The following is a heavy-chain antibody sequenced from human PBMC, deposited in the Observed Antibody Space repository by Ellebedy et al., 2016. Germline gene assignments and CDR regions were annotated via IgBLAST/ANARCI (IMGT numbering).Heavy chain of an antibody. V-gene: IGHV3-11*01. CDR2: ISSGGYTT. J-gene: IGHJ4*02. CDR1: GFTFSDYY. Sequence: GGSLRLXCAASGFTFSDYYMSWIRQAPGKGLEWVSYISSGGYTTHYADSVKGRFTISRDNSNNTMYLQMNSLRAEDSAVYYCAKDRVFTIFGVFDSWGQGIRVTVSS. CDR3: AKDRVFTIFGVFDS. D-gene: IGHD3-3*01.